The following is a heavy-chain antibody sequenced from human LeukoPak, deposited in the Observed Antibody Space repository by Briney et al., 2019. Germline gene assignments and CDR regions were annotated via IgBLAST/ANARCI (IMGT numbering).Heavy chain of an antibody. V-gene: IGHV4-39*07. J-gene: IGHJ5*02. CDR1: GGSISSSSYY. D-gene: IGHD1-1*01. CDR2: IYYSGST. Sequence: SETLSLTCTVSGGSISSSSYYWGWIRQPPGKGLEWIGSIYYSGSTYYNPSLKSRVTISVDTSKNQFSLKLSSVTAADTAVYYCARRKGYVGWFDPWGQGTLVTVSS. CDR3: ARRKGYVGWFDP.